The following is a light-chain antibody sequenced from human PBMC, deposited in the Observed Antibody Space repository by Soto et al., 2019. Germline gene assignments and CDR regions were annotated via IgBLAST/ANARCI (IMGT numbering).Light chain of an antibody. CDR2: GAS. J-gene: IGKJ4*01. CDR3: HQYGSSVLT. CDR1: QTINNNY. Sequence: EIVLTQSPGTLSLSPGERATLSCRANQTINNNYFAWYQQKHGQAPRLLLYGASSRSTGIPVQFSGSGSGRDFTLTITRLEPEDFAVYYCHQYGSSVLTFGGGTTVEVK. V-gene: IGKV3-20*01.